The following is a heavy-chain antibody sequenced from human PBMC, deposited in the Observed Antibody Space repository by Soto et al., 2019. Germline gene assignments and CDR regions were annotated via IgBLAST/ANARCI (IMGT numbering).Heavy chain of an antibody. CDR3: ARGSYSSGWNWSDP. CDR2: IYYSGST. V-gene: IGHV4-31*03. J-gene: IGHJ5*02. D-gene: IGHD6-19*01. CDR1: GGSISSGGYY. Sequence: PSETLSLTCTVSGGSISSGGYYWSWIRQHPGKGLEWIGYIYYSGSTYYNPSLKSRVTISVDTSKNQFSLKLSSVTAADTAVYYCARGSYSSGWNWSDPGGQGTLVTVSS.